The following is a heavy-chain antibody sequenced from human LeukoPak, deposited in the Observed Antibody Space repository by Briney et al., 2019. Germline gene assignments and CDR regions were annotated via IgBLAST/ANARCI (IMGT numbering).Heavy chain of an antibody. CDR2: ISSSSSYI. J-gene: IGHJ3*02. CDR3: AREMGATAKDAFDI. D-gene: IGHD1-26*01. CDR1: GFTFSSYS. Sequence: GGSLRLSCAASGFTFSSYSMNWVRQAPGKGLEWVSSISSSSSYIYYADSVKGRFTISRDNAKNSLYLQMNSLRAEDTAVYYCAREMGATAKDAFDIWGQGTMVTVSS. V-gene: IGHV3-21*04.